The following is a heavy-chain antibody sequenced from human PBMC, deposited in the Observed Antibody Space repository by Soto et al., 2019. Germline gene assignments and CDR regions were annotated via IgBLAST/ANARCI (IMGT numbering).Heavy chain of an antibody. D-gene: IGHD5-18*01. CDR3: ARGTAMPTYFDY. CDR2: IYYSGST. CDR1: GGSISSYY. J-gene: IGHJ4*02. Sequence: PSETLSLTCTVSGGSISSYYWSWIRQPPGKGLEWIGYIYYSGSTNYNPSLKSRVTISVDTSKNQFSLKLSSVTAADTAVYYCARGTAMPTYFDYWGQGXLVTVSS. V-gene: IGHV4-59*01.